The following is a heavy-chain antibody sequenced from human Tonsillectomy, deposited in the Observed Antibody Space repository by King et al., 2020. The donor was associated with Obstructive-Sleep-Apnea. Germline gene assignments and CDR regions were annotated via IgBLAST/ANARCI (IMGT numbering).Heavy chain of an antibody. CDR2: ISADNGNT. D-gene: IGHD6-19*01. Sequence: QLVQSGAEVKKPGASVKVSCKASGYTFTSYGISWVRQAPGQGLEWMGWISADNGNTNYAQKLQGRVTMTTDTSTSTAYMELRSLRSDDTAVYYCARDLFRYSSGWYAYWGQGTLVTVSS. V-gene: IGHV1-18*04. CDR3: ARDLFRYSSGWYAY. CDR1: GYTFTSYG. J-gene: IGHJ4*02.